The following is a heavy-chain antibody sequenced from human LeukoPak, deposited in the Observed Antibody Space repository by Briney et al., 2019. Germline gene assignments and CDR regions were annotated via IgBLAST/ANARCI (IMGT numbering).Heavy chain of an antibody. D-gene: IGHD3-10*01. J-gene: IGHJ3*02. V-gene: IGHV1-2*02. Sequence: PVASVKVSCKASGYTFTGYYMHWARQAPGQGLEWMGWINPNSGGTNYAQKFQGRVTMTRDTSISTAYMELSRLRSDDTAVYYCARGPHIWFGELGAFDIWGRGTMVTVSS. CDR1: GYTFTGYY. CDR3: ARGPHIWFGELGAFDI. CDR2: INPNSGGT.